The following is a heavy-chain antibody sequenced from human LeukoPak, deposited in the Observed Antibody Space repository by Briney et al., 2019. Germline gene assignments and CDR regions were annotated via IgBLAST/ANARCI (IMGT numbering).Heavy chain of an antibody. CDR2: ISPSGDRT. Sequence: GGSLRLSCAASGFTFGSYAMSWVRQAPGQGLEWVSFISPSGDRTSNADSVEGRFTISRDNPRNTLYLQMNSLRDEDRAVYYCAIMHGYYDGSGYWVQWGQGTLVTVSS. CDR1: GFTFGSYA. V-gene: IGHV3-23*01. CDR3: AIMHGYYDGSGYWVQ. D-gene: IGHD3-22*01. J-gene: IGHJ4*02.